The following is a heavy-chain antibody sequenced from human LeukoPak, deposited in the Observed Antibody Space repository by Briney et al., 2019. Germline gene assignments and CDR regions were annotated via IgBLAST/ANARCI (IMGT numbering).Heavy chain of an antibody. V-gene: IGHV3-23*01. CDR2: IDTKGTRT. D-gene: IGHD5-12*01. CDR3: VKEVVATIPPL. Sequence: GGSLRLSCAASGFTLSNCAMTWVRQAPGKGLEWVSGIDTKGTRTYYAASVRGRFTISRDNSKNTLFFQMNSLRAEDTAVYYCVKEVVATIPPLWGQGTLVTVSS. CDR1: GFTLSNCA. J-gene: IGHJ4*02.